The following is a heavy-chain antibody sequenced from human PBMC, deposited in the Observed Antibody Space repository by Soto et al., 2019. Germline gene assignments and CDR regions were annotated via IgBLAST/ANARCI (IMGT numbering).Heavy chain of an antibody. CDR1: GFTFSNYW. J-gene: IGHJ6*03. V-gene: IGHV3-74*01. D-gene: IGHD2-15*01. CDR3: ARGDCVGGTCYSLAGSFYYYMDV. CDR2: INSDGSVS. Sequence: EVQLVESEGGLVQPGGSLRLSCVASGFTFSNYWMYWVRQAPGEGLVGVSRINSDGSVSSYADSVKGRLTISRDNVKNTLYLQMDSLRAEDTAVYYCARGDCVGGTCYSLAGSFYYYMDVWGKGTTVTVFS.